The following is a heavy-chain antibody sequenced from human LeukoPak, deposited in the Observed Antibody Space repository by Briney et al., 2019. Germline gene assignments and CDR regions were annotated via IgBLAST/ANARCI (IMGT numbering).Heavy chain of an antibody. D-gene: IGHD1-14*01. CDR1: GFTFSSYW. Sequence: GGSLRLSCAASGFTFSSYWMHWVHHAPGKGLVWVSRINSDGSSTSYADSVKGRFTISRDNAKNTLYLQMNSLRAEDTAVYYCATGQGHGMDVWGQGTTVTVSS. CDR2: INSDGSST. V-gene: IGHV3-74*01. J-gene: IGHJ6*02. CDR3: ATGQGHGMDV.